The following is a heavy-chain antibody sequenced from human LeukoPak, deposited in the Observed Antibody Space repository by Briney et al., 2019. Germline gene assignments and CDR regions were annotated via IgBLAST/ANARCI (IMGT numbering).Heavy chain of an antibody. CDR1: GFTFSSYS. Sequence: GGSLRLSCAASGFTFSSYSMNWVRQAPGKGLEWVSYISSSSSTIYYADSVKGRFTISRDNAKNSLYLQMNSLRAEDAAVYYCARAGADVLLWFGESPKGAFDIWGQGTMVTVSS. CDR2: ISSSSSTI. D-gene: IGHD3-10*01. V-gene: IGHV3-48*01. J-gene: IGHJ3*02. CDR3: ARAGADVLLWFGESPKGAFDI.